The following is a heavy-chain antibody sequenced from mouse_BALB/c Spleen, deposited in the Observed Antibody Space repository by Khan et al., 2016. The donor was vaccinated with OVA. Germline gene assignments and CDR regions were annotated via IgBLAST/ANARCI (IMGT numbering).Heavy chain of an antibody. D-gene: IGHD2-14*01. Sequence: QVQLQQSGAELARPGASVKMSCKASGYTFTSYTMHWVKQRPGQGLEWIGYINPSSGYTNYNQKFKDKATLTADKSSSTAYMQLSSLTSEDSAVYYVARVGAYYRSDGWFAYWGQGTLVTVSA. CDR1: GYTFTSYT. J-gene: IGHJ3*01. V-gene: IGHV1-4*01. CDR3: ARVGAYYRSDGWFAY. CDR2: INPSSGYT.